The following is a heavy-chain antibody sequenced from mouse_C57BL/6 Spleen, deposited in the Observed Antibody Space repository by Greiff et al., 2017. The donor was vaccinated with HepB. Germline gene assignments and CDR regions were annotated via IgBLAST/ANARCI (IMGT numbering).Heavy chain of an antibody. Sequence: QVQLQQSGAELVKPGASVKLSCKASGYTFTSYWMQWVKQRPGQGLEWIGEIDPSDSYTNYNQKFKGKATLTVDTSSSTAYMQLSSLTSEDSAVYYCARSAGTSWYFDVWGTGTTVTVSS. J-gene: IGHJ1*03. CDR3: ARSAGTSWYFDV. CDR1: GYTFTSYW. V-gene: IGHV1-50*01. CDR2: IDPSDSYT. D-gene: IGHD4-1*01.